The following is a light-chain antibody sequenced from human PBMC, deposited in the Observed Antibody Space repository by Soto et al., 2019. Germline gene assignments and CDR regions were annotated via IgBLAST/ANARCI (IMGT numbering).Light chain of an antibody. CDR3: QQYNSYWT. CDR1: QSISSW. V-gene: IGKV1-5*03. J-gene: IGKJ1*01. CDR2: KAS. Sequence: DIQMTQSPYTLSASVGDRVTITCRASQSISSWLAWYQQKPGKAPKLLIYKASSLESGVPSRFSGSGSGTEFTLAISSLQPEDFATYYCQQYNSYWTFGQGTKVEIK.